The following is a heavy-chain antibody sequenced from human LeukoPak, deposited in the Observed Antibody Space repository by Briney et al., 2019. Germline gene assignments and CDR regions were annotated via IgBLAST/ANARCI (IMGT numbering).Heavy chain of an antibody. CDR2: ISSTGGSI. J-gene: IGHJ4*02. CDR3: SSIAGRRAFDY. V-gene: IGHV3-21*01. D-gene: IGHD6-6*01. Sequence: PGGSLRLSCAASGVTFSSYSMNWVRQAPGKGLEWVTSISSTGGSIYYADSVKGRFTISRDNAKNSLDLQMNSLRAEVTAVYYCSSIAGRRAFDYWGQGTLVTVSS. CDR1: GVTFSSYS.